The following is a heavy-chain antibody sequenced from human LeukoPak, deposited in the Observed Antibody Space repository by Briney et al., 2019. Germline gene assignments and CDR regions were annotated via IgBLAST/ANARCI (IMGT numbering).Heavy chain of an antibody. Sequence: SETLSLTCAVYGRSFSGYYWSWIRQPPGKGLEWIGEINHSGSTNYNPSLKSRVTISVDTSKNQFSLKLSSVTAADTAVYYCALSGRPDSYYYGMDVWGQGTTVTVSS. D-gene: IGHD2-15*01. CDR1: GRSFSGYY. CDR2: INHSGST. J-gene: IGHJ6*02. V-gene: IGHV4-34*01. CDR3: ALSGRPDSYYYGMDV.